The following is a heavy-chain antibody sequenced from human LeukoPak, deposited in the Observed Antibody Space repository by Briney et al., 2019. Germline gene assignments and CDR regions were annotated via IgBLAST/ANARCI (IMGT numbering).Heavy chain of an antibody. J-gene: IGHJ4*02. CDR3: ARHDAYAGNWPDY. V-gene: IGHV5-51*01. Sequence: GESLQISCKGSGYSFSSYWIGWVRQLPGKGLEWMGIIYPGDSDTSYSPSFQGQVTISADKSIRTAYLQWSSLKASDTAMYYCARHDAYAGNWPDYWGQGTLVTVSS. CDR2: IYPGDSDT. D-gene: IGHD4-23*01. CDR1: GYSFSSYW.